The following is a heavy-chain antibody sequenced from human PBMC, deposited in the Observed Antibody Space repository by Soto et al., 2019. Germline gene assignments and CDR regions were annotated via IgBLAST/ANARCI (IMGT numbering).Heavy chain of an antibody. CDR2: MNPNSGNT. D-gene: IGHD4-17*01. V-gene: IGHV1-8*01. Sequence: QVQLVQSGAEVKKPGASVKVSCKASGYTFTSYDINWVRQATGQGLEWMGWMNPNSGNTGYAQKFQGRVTMTRNTSISTAYMELSSLRSEDTAGYYWARVPTAPYYMDVWGKGTTVTVSS. CDR3: ARVPTAPYYMDV. CDR1: GYTFTSYD. J-gene: IGHJ6*03.